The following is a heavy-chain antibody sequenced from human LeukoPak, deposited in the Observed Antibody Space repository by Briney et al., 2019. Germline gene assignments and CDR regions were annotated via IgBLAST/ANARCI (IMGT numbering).Heavy chain of an antibody. Sequence: GGSLRLSCAASGFTFSSYAMHWVRQSPGRGLECVSTIDGSGGSTFHADSVRGRFTISRDNSKNALFLQMHSLRAEDSAIYYCLKEEGPYNNFDHWGQGTLVTVSP. V-gene: IGHV3-23*01. CDR1: GFTFSSYA. CDR3: LKEEGPYNNFDH. D-gene: IGHD1-1*01. CDR2: IDGSGGST. J-gene: IGHJ5*02.